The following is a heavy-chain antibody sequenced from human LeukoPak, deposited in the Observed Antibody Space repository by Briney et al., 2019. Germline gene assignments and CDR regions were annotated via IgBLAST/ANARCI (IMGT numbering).Heavy chain of an antibody. V-gene: IGHV3-21*01. J-gene: IGHJ5*02. CDR3: ARYPAAAGSVWLDP. Sequence: GGSLRLSCAASGFTFSSYSMNWVRQAPGKGLEWVSSITTRSSYIYYADSVKGRFTISRDDAKSSLYLQMSSLRAEDTAVYYCARYPAAAGSVWLDPWGQGILVTVSS. CDR2: ITTRSSYI. CDR1: GFTFSSYS. D-gene: IGHD6-13*01.